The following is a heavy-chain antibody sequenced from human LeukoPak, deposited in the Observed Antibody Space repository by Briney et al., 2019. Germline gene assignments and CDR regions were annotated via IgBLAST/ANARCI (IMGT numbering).Heavy chain of an antibody. CDR1: GGSISSSY. V-gene: IGHV4-59*01. D-gene: IGHD4-17*01. Sequence: SETLSLTCTVSGGSISSSYWSWIRQPPGKGLEWIGYIYYTGSTTYNPSLKSRVTISVDTSKNQFSLKLRSVTAADTAVYYCGRDYGDIPPDWYYDLWGRGTLVIVSS. CDR2: IYYTGST. CDR3: GRDYGDIPPDWYYDL. J-gene: IGHJ2*01.